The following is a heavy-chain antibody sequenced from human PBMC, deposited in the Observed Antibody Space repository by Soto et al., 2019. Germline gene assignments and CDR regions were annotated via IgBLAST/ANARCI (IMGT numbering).Heavy chain of an antibody. V-gene: IGHV3-66*01. Sequence: GGSLRLSCAASGFTVSSNYMSWVRQAPGEGLEWVSVIYSGGSTYYADSVKGRFTISRDNSKNTLYLQMNSLRAEDTAVYYCARDGYNYAFDYWGQGTLVTVSS. CDR3: ARDGYNYAFDY. J-gene: IGHJ4*02. D-gene: IGHD5-12*01. CDR2: IYSGGST. CDR1: GFTVSSNY.